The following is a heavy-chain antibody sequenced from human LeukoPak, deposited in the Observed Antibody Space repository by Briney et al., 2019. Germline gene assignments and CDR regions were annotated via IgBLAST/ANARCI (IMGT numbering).Heavy chain of an antibody. CDR1: GYTFTSYG. V-gene: IGHV1-18*01. Sequence: ASVKVSCMASGYTFTSYGISWVRQAPGQGVEWMGWISAYNGNTNYAQKLQGRATMTTDTSTSTAYMELRSLRSDDTAVYSGARGVTMVRGVLDAFDIWGQGTMVTVSS. J-gene: IGHJ3*02. CDR2: ISAYNGNT. CDR3: ARGVTMVRGVLDAFDI. D-gene: IGHD3-10*01.